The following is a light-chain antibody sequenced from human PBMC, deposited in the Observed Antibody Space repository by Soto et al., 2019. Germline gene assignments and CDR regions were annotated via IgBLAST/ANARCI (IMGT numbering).Light chain of an antibody. J-gene: IGKJ4*01. V-gene: IGKV3-20*01. Sequence: EIVMTQSPATLSVSPGERATLSCRASQSVSSNYLAWYQQKPGQAPRFLIYDASSRATGIPDRFSGGGSGTDFTLTISRLEPEDFAVYYCQQFSSYPLTFGGGTKVDI. CDR2: DAS. CDR1: QSVSSNY. CDR3: QQFSSYPLT.